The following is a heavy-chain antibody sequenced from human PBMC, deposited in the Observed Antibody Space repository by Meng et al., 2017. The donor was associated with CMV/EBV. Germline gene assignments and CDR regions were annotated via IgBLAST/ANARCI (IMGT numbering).Heavy chain of an antibody. CDR3: ARPTVVGGRPRTFDY. Sequence: GESLKISCKGSGYSFTSYWIGWVRQTPEKGLEWMGIMYPRDSDIRYSPSFQGQVTISADKSISTAYLQWSTLKASDTAIYYCARPTVVGGRPRTFDYWGQGTTVTVSS. CDR1: GYSFTSYW. J-gene: IGHJ4*03. V-gene: IGHV5-51*01. D-gene: IGHD3-16*01. CDR2: MYPRDSDI.